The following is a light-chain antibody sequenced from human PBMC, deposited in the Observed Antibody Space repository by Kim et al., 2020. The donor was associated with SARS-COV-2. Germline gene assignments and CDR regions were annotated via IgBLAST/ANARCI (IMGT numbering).Light chain of an antibody. V-gene: IGLV1-44*01. J-gene: IGLJ2*01. CDR2: SND. CDR1: GSNIGSNT. CDR3: AAWDDSLNGVV. Sequence: QSVLTQPPSASGTPGQRVTISCSGSGSNIGSNTVNWYQLLPGTGPKLLIYSNDARPSGVPDRLSGSKSGTSASLAISGLQSDDEADYYCAAWDDSLNGVVFGGGTQLTVL.